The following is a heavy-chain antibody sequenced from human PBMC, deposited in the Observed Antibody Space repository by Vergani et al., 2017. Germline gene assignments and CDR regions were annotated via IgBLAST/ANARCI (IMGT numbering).Heavy chain of an antibody. CDR2: IWYDGSNK. V-gene: IGHV3-33*08. CDR1: GFTFSSYA. D-gene: IGHD6-19*01. CDR3: ARSGGIAVAGTLNWFDP. J-gene: IGHJ5*02. Sequence: QVQLVETGGGVVQPGRSLRLSCAASGFTFSSYAMHWVRQAPGKGLEWGAVIWYDGSNKYYADSVKGRFTSSRDNSKNTMYLQMKSLRAEATAVYYCARSGGIAVAGTLNWFDPWDQGTLVTVSS.